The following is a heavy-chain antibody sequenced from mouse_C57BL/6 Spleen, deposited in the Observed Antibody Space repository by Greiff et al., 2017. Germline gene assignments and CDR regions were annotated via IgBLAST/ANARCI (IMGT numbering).Heavy chain of an antibody. V-gene: IGHV1-55*01. CDR1: GYTFTSYW. Sequence: QVQLLQPGAELVKPGASVKMSCKASGYTFTSYWITWVKQRPGQGLEWIGDIYPGSGSTNYNEKFKSKVTMTVATSSNTAYMQLSSLTSEASAVYYCEGGNYYFDYWGQGTTLTVSS. CDR3: EGGNYYFDY. CDR2: IYPGSGST. D-gene: IGHD2-1*01. J-gene: IGHJ2*01.